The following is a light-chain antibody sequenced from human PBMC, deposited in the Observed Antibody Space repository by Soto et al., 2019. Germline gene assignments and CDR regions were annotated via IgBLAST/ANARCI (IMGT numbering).Light chain of an antibody. Sequence: EIVLTQSPATLSLSPGEGATLSCRASQSISSYLAWYQQKPGQAPRLLIYDASSRATGIPARFSGSGSGTDFTLTISSLEPEDFVVYYCQQRSDWPPWTFGQGTKVEIK. CDR3: QQRSDWPPWT. V-gene: IGKV3-11*01. CDR1: QSISSY. J-gene: IGKJ1*01. CDR2: DAS.